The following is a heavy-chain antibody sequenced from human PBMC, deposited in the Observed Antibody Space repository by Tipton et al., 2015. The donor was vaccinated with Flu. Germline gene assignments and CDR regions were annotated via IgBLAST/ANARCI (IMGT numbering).Heavy chain of an antibody. D-gene: IGHD3-3*01. J-gene: IGHJ5*02. Sequence: SGFTFSDYYMSWIRQAPGKGLEWVSYISSSGSTIYYADSVKGRFTISRDNAKNSLYLQMNSLRAEDTAVYYCARDRSYYDFWSGYYNGWFDPWGQGTLVTVSS. CDR3: ARDRSYYDFWSGYYNGWFDP. V-gene: IGHV3-11*01. CDR1: GFTFSDYY. CDR2: ISSSGSTI.